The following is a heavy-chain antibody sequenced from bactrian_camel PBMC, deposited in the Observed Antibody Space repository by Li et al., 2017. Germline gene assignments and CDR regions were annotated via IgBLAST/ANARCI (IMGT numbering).Heavy chain of an antibody. J-gene: IGHJ7*01. CDR1: GYTYNRNC. D-gene: IGHD2*01. Sequence: HVQLVESGGGSVQAGGSLRLSCAASGYTYNRNCMAWFRQAPGKEREGVARIATGSGNTYYADSVKGRFTISQDNAKNTVYLQMNNLKPEDAAMYYCAASFSLPCPANAGAVARDYTMDYWGKGTQVTVS. CDR2: IATGSGNT. V-gene: IGHV3S1*01.